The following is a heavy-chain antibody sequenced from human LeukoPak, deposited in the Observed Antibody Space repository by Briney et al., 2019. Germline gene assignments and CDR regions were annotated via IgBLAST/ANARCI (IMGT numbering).Heavy chain of an antibody. Sequence: SETLSLTCTVSGGSISSGGYYWSWIRQHPGKGLEWIGYIYYSGSTNYNPSLKSRVTISVDTSKNQFSLKLSSVTAADTAVYYCAREPYCSSTSCYLSHGYYYMDVWGKGTTVTVSS. V-gene: IGHV4-61*08. J-gene: IGHJ6*03. CDR2: IYYSGST. CDR1: GGSISSGGYY. CDR3: AREPYCSSTSCYLSHGYYYMDV. D-gene: IGHD2-2*01.